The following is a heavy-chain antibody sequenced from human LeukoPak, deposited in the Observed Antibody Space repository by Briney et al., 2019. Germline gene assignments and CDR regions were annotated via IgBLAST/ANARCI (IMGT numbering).Heavy chain of an antibody. Sequence: SETLSLTCTVSGYSISSGYYWGWIRQPPGKGLEWIGNIYHSGSTNYNPSLKSRVTISVDKSKNQFSLKLSSVTAADTAVYYCARQDSSGYFNWFDPWGQGTLVTVSS. CDR2: IYHSGST. V-gene: IGHV4-38-2*02. CDR1: GYSISSGYY. D-gene: IGHD3-22*01. CDR3: ARQDSSGYFNWFDP. J-gene: IGHJ5*02.